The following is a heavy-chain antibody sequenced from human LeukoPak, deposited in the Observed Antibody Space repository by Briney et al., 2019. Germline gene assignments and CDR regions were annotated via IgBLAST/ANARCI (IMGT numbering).Heavy chain of an antibody. J-gene: IGHJ4*02. D-gene: IGHD6-13*01. V-gene: IGHV1-18*01. Sequence: GSSVKVSCKASGGTFSSYAISWVRQAPGQGLEWMGWISAYNGNTNYAQKLQGRVTMTTDTSTSTAYMELRSLRSDDTAVYYCARDIRQRYSSSWYYFDYWGQGTLVTVSS. CDR3: ARDIRQRYSSSWYYFDY. CDR2: ISAYNGNT. CDR1: GGTFSSYA.